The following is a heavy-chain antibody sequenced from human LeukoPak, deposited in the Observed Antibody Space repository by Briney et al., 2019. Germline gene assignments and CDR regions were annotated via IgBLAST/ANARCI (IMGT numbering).Heavy chain of an antibody. CDR2: ISSHSSTI. D-gene: IGHD2-15*01. Sequence: GGSLRLSCAASGFIFSTYSMYWVRQAPGKGLECVSYISSHSSTIYYADPVKGRFTISRDNAKNSLYLQMNSLRDEDTAVYYCARGYCSGGSCYAGAGYWGQGTLVTVSS. CDR1: GFIFSTYS. V-gene: IGHV3-48*02. CDR3: ARGYCSGGSCYAGAGY. J-gene: IGHJ4*02.